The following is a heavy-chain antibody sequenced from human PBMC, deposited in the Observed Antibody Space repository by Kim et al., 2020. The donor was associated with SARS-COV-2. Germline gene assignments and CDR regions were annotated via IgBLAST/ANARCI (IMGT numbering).Heavy chain of an antibody. Sequence: GESLKISCKGSGYSFTSYWIGWVRQMPGKGLEWMGIIYPGDSDTRYSPSFQGQVTISADKSISTAYLQWSSLKASDTAMYYCARLGGSSSWGKAYYYYGMDVWGQGTTVTVSS. CDR2: IYPGDSDT. D-gene: IGHD6-13*01. CDR3: ARLGGSSSWGKAYYYYGMDV. J-gene: IGHJ6*02. V-gene: IGHV5-51*01. CDR1: GYSFTSYW.